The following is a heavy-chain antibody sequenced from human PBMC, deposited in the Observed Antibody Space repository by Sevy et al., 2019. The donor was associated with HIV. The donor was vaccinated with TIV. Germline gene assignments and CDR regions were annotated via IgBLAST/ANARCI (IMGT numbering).Heavy chain of an antibody. CDR1: GFAFSSHA. Sequence: GGSLRLSCAASGFAFSSHAMHWVRQAPGKGLERVAVISYEGTETFYAASVEGRFTISRDNSKGMLSLQINSLRPEDTAVYYCARDGGYSIKWYPLYWGHGTLVTVSS. J-gene: IGHJ4*01. V-gene: IGHV3-30-3*01. CDR3: ARDGGYSIKWYPLY. D-gene: IGHD6-13*01. CDR2: ISYEGTET.